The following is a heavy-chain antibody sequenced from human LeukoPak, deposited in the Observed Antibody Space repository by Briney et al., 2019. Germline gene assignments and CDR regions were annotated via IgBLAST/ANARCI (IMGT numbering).Heavy chain of an antibody. CDR3: AKELLFNWNHYGMDV. D-gene: IGHD1-20*01. CDR2: ISYDGSNK. CDR1: GFTFSSYG. J-gene: IGHJ6*02. Sequence: GGSLRLSCAASGFTFSSYGMHWVRQAPGKGLEWVAVISYDGSNKYYADSVKGRFTISRDNSKNTLYLQMNSLRAEDTAVYYCAKELLFNWNHYGMDVWGQGTTVTVSS. V-gene: IGHV3-30*18.